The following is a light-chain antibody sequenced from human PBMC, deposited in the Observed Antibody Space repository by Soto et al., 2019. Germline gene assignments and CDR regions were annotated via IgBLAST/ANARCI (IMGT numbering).Light chain of an antibody. CDR2: GAS. CDR1: QSVSSN. V-gene: IGKV3-15*01. CDR3: QHYNSYSEA. Sequence: EIEMTQSPATLSVSPGERATLSCRASQSVSSNLAWYQQKPGQAPRLIIYGASTRATGIPARFSGSGSGTEFTLTISSLQPDDFATYYCQHYNSYSEALGQGTKVDIK. J-gene: IGKJ1*01.